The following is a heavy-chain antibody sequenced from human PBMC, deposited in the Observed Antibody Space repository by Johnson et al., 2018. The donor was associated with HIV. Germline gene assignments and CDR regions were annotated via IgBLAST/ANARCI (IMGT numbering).Heavy chain of an antibody. CDR2: INSDGSGT. CDR1: GFTFDVYA. J-gene: IGHJ3*02. Sequence: VQLVESGGGVVQPGRSLRLSCAASGFTFDVYAMSWVRQAPGKGLEWVSRINSDGSGTSYADSVKGRFTISRDNAKNTLYLQMNSLRVDDTAVYYCAREGPSERAGFDIWGQGTMVTVSS. CDR3: AREGPSERAGFDI. V-gene: IGHV3-74*01.